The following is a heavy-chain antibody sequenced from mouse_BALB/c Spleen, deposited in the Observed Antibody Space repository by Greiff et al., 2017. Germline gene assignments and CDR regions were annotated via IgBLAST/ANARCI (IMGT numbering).Heavy chain of an antibody. D-gene: IGHD2-1*01. CDR3: ARSIDGNPFAY. V-gene: IGHV5-17*02. CDR2: ISSGSSTI. CDR1: GFTFSSFG. J-gene: IGHJ3*01. Sequence: EVKLMESGGGLVQPGGSRKLSCAASGFTFSSFGMHWVRQAPEKGLEWVAYISSGSSTIYYADTVKGRFTISRDNPKNTLFLQMTSLRSEDTAMYYCARSIDGNPFAYWGQGTLVTVSA.